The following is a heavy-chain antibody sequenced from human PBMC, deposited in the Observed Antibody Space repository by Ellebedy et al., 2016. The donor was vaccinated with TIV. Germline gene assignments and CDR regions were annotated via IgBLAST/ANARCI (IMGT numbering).Heavy chain of an antibody. CDR2: INGDKT. CDR1: GFTFNNYA. Sequence: PGGSLRLSCAASGFTFNNYAMCWVRQAPGKGLEWVSTINGDKTYYADSVRGRPTLSRDNSRNTLYLKINRLRAEDTAIYYCPRDSGKRNSWDTDYWGQGTQVTVSS. J-gene: IGHJ4*02. CDR3: PRDSGKRNSWDTDY. D-gene: IGHD6-13*01. V-gene: IGHV3-23*01.